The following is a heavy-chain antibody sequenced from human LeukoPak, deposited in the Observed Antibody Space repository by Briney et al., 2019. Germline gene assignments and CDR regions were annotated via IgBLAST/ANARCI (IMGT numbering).Heavy chain of an antibody. CDR3: AKASGYYRYVWYFDL. V-gene: IGHV3-30*18. Sequence: GGSLRLSCAASGFTFSSYGMHWVRQAPGKGLEWVAVISYDGSNKYYADSVKGRFTISRDNSKNTLYLQMNSLRAEDTAVYYCAKASGYYRYVWYFDLWGRGTLVTVSS. J-gene: IGHJ2*01. D-gene: IGHD3-16*02. CDR2: ISYDGSNK. CDR1: GFTFSSYG.